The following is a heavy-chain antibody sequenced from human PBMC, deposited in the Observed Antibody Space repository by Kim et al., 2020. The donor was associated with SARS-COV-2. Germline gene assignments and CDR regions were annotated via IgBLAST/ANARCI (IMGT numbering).Heavy chain of an antibody. V-gene: IGHV3-48*02. J-gene: IGHJ6*02. CDR3: ARDGHGMDV. CDR2: ISSSGTTI. Sequence: GGSLRLSCAASGFTFSSSSMNWVRQAPGKGLEWFSYISSSGTTIYYADSVKGRFTISRDNAKNSLSLKMNSLRDEDTAVYYCARDGHGMDVWGHGTTVTVSS. CDR1: GFTFSSSS.